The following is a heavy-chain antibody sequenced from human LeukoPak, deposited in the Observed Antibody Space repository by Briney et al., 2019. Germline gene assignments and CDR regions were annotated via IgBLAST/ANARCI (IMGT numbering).Heavy chain of an antibody. J-gene: IGHJ4*02. V-gene: IGHV3-21*01. Sequence: GGSLRLSCAASGFTFSTYSMNWVRQAPGKGLEWVSSISSGSSYIYYADSVKGRFTISRDNAKNSLYLQMNSLRAEDTAVYYCARDYYGSGGFDYWGQGTLVTVSS. CDR3: ARDYYGSGGFDY. D-gene: IGHD3-10*01. CDR2: ISSGSSYI. CDR1: GFTFSTYS.